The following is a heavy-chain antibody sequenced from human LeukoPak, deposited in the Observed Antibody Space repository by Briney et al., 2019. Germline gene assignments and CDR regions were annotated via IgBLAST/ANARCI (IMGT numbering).Heavy chain of an antibody. Sequence: GGSLRLSCAASGFTFSSYAMSWVRQAPGKGLEWVSAITGSGDSTYYADSVKGRFTISRDNSKNTLYLQMNSLRAEDTAVYYCAKDRSSGWYGPNDYWGQGTLVTVSS. D-gene: IGHD6-19*01. V-gene: IGHV3-23*01. CDR2: ITGSGDST. CDR3: AKDRSSGWYGPNDY. J-gene: IGHJ4*02. CDR1: GFTFSSYA.